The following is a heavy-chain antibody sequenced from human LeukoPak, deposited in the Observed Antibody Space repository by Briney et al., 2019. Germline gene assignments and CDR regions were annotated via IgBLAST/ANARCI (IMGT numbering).Heavy chain of an antibody. Sequence: PSETLSLTCTVSGGSISSYYWSWIRQPPGKGLEWIGYIYYSGSTNYNPSLKSRVTISVDTSKNQFSLKLSSVTAADTAVYYCARHVGVVRGLFDYWGQGTLVTVSS. D-gene: IGHD3-10*01. V-gene: IGHV4-59*08. CDR2: IYYSGST. CDR1: GGSISSYY. CDR3: ARHVGVVRGLFDY. J-gene: IGHJ4*02.